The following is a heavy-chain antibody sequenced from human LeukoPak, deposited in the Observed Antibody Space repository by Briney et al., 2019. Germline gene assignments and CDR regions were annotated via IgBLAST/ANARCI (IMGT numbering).Heavy chain of an antibody. CDR1: GGSISSSSYY. D-gene: IGHD2-15*01. Sequence: PETLSLTCTVSGGSISSSSYYWGWIRQPPGKELEWIGSIYYSGSTYYNPSLKSRVTISVDTSKNQFSLKLSSVTAADTAVYYCARGVKYCSGGSCYSYYFDYWGQGTLVTVSS. CDR3: ARGVKYCSGGSCYSYYFDY. J-gene: IGHJ4*02. CDR2: IYYSGST. V-gene: IGHV4-39*07.